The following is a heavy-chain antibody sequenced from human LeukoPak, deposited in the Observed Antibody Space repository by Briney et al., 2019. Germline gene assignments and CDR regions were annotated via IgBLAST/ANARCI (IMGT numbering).Heavy chain of an antibody. V-gene: IGHV4-38-2*02. D-gene: IGHD5-12*01. CDR3: ARASRYIVATISYFDY. CDR1: GYSISSGYY. CDR2: IYHSGRT. J-gene: IGHJ4*02. Sequence: PSETLSLTCTVSGYSISSGYYWGWIRQPPGKGLEWIGSIYHSGRTFYNPSLKSRVTISVDTSKNQFSLKLSSVTAADTAVYYCARASRYIVATISYFDYWGQGTLVTVSS.